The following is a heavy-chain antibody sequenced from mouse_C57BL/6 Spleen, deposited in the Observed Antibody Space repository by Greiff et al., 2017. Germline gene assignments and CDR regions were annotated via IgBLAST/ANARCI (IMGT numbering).Heavy chain of an antibody. D-gene: IGHD2-3*01. V-gene: IGHV5-17*01. CDR2: ISSGSSTI. Sequence: EVKLQESGGGLVKPGGSLKLSCAASGFTFSDYGMHWVRQAPEKGLEWVAYISSGSSTIYYADTVKGRFTISRDNAKNTLFLQMTSLGSEDTAMYYCARDDGYYRFAYWGQGTLVTVSA. J-gene: IGHJ3*01. CDR3: ARDDGYYRFAY. CDR1: GFTFSDYG.